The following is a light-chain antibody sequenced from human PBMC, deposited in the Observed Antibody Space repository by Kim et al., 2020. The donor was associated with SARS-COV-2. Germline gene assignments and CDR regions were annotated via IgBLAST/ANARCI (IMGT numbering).Light chain of an antibody. CDR1: QDIKNY. CDR2: AAS. V-gene: IGKV1-9*01. CDR3: QQFNGPYT. J-gene: IGKJ2*01. Sequence: IQLTQSPTSLSASVGDRVTITCRASQDIKNYLAWYQQIPGRAPKLLIYAASTLQSGVPSRFSGSGSGTDFTLTISALQPEDFGDYHCQQFNGPYTFGQGTKLEI.